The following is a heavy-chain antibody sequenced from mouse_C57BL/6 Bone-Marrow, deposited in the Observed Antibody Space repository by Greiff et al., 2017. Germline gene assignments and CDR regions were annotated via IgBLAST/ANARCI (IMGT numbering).Heavy chain of an antibody. J-gene: IGHJ2*01. D-gene: IGHD2-2*01. CDR1: GYAFTNYL. CDR3: ARPLIYYGYLDY. Sequence: VQLQESGAELVRPGTSVKVSCKASGYAFTNYLIEWVKQRPGQGLEWIGVINPGSGGTNYNEKFKGKATLTADKSSSTAYMQLSSLTSEDSAFYFCARPLIYYGYLDYWGQGTTLTVSS. V-gene: IGHV1-54*01. CDR2: INPGSGGT.